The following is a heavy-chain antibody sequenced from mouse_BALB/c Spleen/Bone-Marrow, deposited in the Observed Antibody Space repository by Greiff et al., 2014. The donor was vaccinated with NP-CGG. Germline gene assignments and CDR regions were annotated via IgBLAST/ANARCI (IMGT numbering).Heavy chain of an antibody. CDR2: IYPGDGDT. D-gene: IGHD2-3*01. CDR1: GYAFSISW. J-gene: IGHJ4*01. V-gene: IGHV1-82*01. CDR3: ARSDGYRAMDY. Sequence: QVQLKESGPELVKPGASMKISCKASGYAFSISWMNWVKQRPGQGLEWIGRIYPGDGDTYYNGQFKGKATLTADKSSSTAYMQLSSLTSVDSAVYFCARSDGYRAMDYWGQGTSVTVSS.